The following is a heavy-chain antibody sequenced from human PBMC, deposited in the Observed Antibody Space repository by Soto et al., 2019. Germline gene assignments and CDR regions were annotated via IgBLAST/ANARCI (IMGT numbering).Heavy chain of an antibody. J-gene: IGHJ4*02. D-gene: IGHD5-18*01. CDR3: TKSIQLWLLFYY. CDR2: ISGSGGST. CDR1: GFTFSSYA. V-gene: IGHV3-23*01. Sequence: EVQLLESRGGLVQPGGSLRLACAASGFTFSSYAMSWVRQAPGKGLEWVSAISGSGGSTYYADSVKGRFTISRDNSKNTLYLQMNSLRAEDTAVYYCTKSIQLWLLFYYCGQGTLVTVSS.